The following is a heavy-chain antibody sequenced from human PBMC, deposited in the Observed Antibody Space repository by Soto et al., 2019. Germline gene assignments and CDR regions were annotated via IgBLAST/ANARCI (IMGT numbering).Heavy chain of an antibody. V-gene: IGHV3-23*01. J-gene: IGHJ4*02. CDR2: ISGSGDRI. CDR1: GFTFSNFA. CDR3: AIWPNSYSSYYFDY. D-gene: IGHD5-18*01. Sequence: GGSLRLSCAASGFTFSNFAMSWVRQAPGRGLEWVSAISGSGDRIYYADSVKGRFTISRDNSMNTLYLQMNSLRAEDTAEYSCAIWPNSYSSYYFDYWGQGSLVTVSS.